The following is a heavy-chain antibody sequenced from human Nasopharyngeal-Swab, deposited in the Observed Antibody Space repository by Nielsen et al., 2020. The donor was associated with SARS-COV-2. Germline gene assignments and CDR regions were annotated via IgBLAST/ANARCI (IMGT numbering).Heavy chain of an antibody. Sequence: GESLKISCAASGFIITSNYMNWVRQAPGKGLEWVSVIYSGGNAYYADSVKGQFTISRDTSKNMLYLQMDSVRADDTAVYYCARDTGFCTRGSCGPFDSWGQGTLVSVSS. J-gene: IGHJ4*02. CDR1: GFIITSNY. CDR3: ARDTGFCTRGSCGPFDS. D-gene: IGHD2-8*01. V-gene: IGHV3-53*01. CDR2: IYSGGNA.